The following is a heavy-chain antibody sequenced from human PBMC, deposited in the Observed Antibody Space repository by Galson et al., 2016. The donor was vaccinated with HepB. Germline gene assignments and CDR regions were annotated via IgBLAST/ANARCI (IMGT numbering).Heavy chain of an antibody. CDR3: ARGQKTQAARRYFDY. CDR2: ISSGGSTI. J-gene: IGHJ4*02. CDR1: GFTFSSYA. Sequence: SLRLSCAASGFTFSSYAMNWVRQAPGKGLEWVSYISSGGSTIYYADSVKGRFTLSRDNAKNSLYLQMNSLRAEDTAVYYCARGQKTQAARRYFDYWGQGTLVTVSS. V-gene: IGHV3-48*04. D-gene: IGHD6-6*01.